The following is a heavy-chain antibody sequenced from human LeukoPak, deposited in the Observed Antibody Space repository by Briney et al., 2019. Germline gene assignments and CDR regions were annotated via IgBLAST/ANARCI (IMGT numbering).Heavy chain of an antibody. J-gene: IGHJ4*02. V-gene: IGHV1-2*02. D-gene: IGHD3-10*01. CDR3: ARDSRVTNGDY. CDR1: GYTFTGYY. Sequence: ASVKVSCKASGYTFTGYYIHWVRQAPGQGLEWVGLVNPNNGDTKYAQKFQGRVTMTRDTSVSTAYMELSRLRSDDTAVYYCARDSRVTNGDYWGQGTLVTVSS. CDR2: VNPNNGDT.